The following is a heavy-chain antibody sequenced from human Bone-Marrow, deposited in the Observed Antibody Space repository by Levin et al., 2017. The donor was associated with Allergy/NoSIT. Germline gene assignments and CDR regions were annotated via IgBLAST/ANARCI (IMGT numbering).Heavy chain of an antibody. V-gene: IGHV3-48*03. Sequence: GESLKISCAASGFTFSSYEMNWVRQAPGKGLEWVSYISSSGSTIYYADSVKGRFTISRDNAKNSLYLQMNSLRAEDTAVYYCARGRLGYCSSTSCSDAFDIWGQGTMVTVSS. CDR2: ISSSGSTI. D-gene: IGHD2-2*01. CDR3: ARGRLGYCSSTSCSDAFDI. J-gene: IGHJ3*02. CDR1: GFTFSSYE.